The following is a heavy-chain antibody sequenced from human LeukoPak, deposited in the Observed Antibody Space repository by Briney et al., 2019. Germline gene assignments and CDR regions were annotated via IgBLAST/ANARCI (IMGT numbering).Heavy chain of an antibody. J-gene: IGHJ5*02. D-gene: IGHD6-19*01. CDR2: ISYSGRT. CDR1: GGSISSSSYY. CDR3: ARLSRVAGRLNGIDP. Sequence: SETLSLTCTVSGGSISSSSYYWGWIRQPPGKGREWIGTISYSGRTYYNPSLKSRAIISVDTSKNQFSLKVSSVTAADTAVYYCARLSRVAGRLNGIDPWGQGILVTVSS. V-gene: IGHV4-39*01.